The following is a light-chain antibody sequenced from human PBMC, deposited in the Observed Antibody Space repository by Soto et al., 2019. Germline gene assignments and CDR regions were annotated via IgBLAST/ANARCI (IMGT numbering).Light chain of an antibody. CDR2: VES. CDR1: ENIRNY. V-gene: IGKV1-39*01. J-gene: IGKJ2*01. CDR3: QQSYIVPYT. Sequence: DIQMTQSPSSLSASVGDRVTISCRSSENIRNYLIWYRQKPGKAPELLMYVESTLESGVPSRFSGSGLGTDFTLTIKSLQPEDFGVYYCQQSYIVPYTFGRGTSLDI.